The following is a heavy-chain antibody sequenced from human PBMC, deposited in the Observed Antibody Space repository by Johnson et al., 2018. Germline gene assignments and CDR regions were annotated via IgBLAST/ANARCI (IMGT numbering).Heavy chain of an antibody. V-gene: IGHV3-48*01. Sequence: VQLVESGGGLVQPGGSPRLSCVASAFTFSTYSMNWVRQAPGKRLEWLSYISSSSSSIYYADSVKGRFPISRDNAKNSLYLQMNSLGAEDTAVYYCARDGRSSGWHDDAFDIWGQGTMVTVSS. J-gene: IGHJ3*02. CDR2: ISSSSSSI. D-gene: IGHD6-19*01. CDR1: AFTFSTYS. CDR3: ARDGRSSGWHDDAFDI.